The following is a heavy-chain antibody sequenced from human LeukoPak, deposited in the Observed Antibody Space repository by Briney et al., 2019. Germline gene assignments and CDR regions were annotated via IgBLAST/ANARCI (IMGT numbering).Heavy chain of an antibody. Sequence: SETLSLTCTVSGGSISSRNYYWGWIRQPPGKGLEWIGSIYYSGSTYYNPSLKSRVTISVDTSKNQFSLKLSSVTAADTAVYYCARGSIAAAEGSHWFDPWGQGTLVTVSS. V-gene: IGHV4-39*07. D-gene: IGHD6-13*01. CDR1: GGSISSRNYY. CDR3: ARGSIAAAEGSHWFDP. CDR2: IYYSGST. J-gene: IGHJ5*02.